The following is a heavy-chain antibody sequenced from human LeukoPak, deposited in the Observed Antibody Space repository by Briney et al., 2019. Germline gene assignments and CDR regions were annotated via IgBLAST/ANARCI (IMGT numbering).Heavy chain of an antibody. CDR3: ARVSPDTATDYGWFDP. V-gene: IGHV4-59*01. J-gene: IGHJ5*02. CDR1: GDSISLFY. Sequence: SLTLSLTCIVSGDSISLFYWSWIRQPPGKGLEWIGYIHYSGRTNYNPSLKSRVTMSLDTSKNHFSLNLRSVTAADTAVYYCARVSPDTATDYGWFDPWGQGSLVTVSS. CDR2: IHYSGRT. D-gene: IGHD5-18*01.